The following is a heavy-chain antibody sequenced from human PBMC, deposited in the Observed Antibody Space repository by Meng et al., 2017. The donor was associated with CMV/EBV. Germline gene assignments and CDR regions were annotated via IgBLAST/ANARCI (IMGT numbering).Heavy chain of an antibody. V-gene: IGHV4-34*01. CDR2: INHSGST. CDR1: GGSFSGYY. J-gene: IGHJ5*02. CDR3: ARGGNWFDT. Sequence: QGHLQQWGAGLLKPSETLSIACAVYGGSFSGYYWSCIRQPQGKGLEWIGEINHSGSTNYNPSHKSRVTISVDTSKNQFSLKLSSVTAADTAVYYCARGGNWFDTWGQGTLVTVSS.